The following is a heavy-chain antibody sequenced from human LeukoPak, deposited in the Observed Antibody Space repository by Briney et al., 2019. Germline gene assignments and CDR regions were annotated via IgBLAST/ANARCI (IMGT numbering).Heavy chain of an antibody. Sequence: PSETLSLTCTVSGGSISSGGYYWSWIRQPPGKGLEWIGYIYHSGSTYYNPSLKSRVTISVDRSKNQFSLKLSSVTAADTAVYYCARTHSSLTERSFDYWGQGTLVTVSS. J-gene: IGHJ4*02. D-gene: IGHD6-13*01. CDR2: IYHSGST. CDR1: GGSISSGGYY. CDR3: ARTHSSLTERSFDY. V-gene: IGHV4-30-2*01.